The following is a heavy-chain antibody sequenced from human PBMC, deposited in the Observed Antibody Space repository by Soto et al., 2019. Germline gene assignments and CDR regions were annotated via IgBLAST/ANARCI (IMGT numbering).Heavy chain of an antibody. V-gene: IGHV3-7*05. Sequence: GGSLRLSCAASGFTFSSYWMSWVRQAPGKGLEWVANIKQDGSEKYYVDSVKGRFTISRDNAKNSLYLQMNSLRAEDTAVYYCARDRYCSSTSCYYHYYGMDVWGQGTTVTVSS. CDR2: IKQDGSEK. D-gene: IGHD2-2*01. CDR3: ARDRYCSSTSCYYHYYGMDV. CDR1: GFTFSSYW. J-gene: IGHJ6*02.